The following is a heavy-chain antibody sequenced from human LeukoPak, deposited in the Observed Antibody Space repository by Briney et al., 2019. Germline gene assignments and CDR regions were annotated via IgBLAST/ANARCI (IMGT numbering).Heavy chain of an antibody. V-gene: IGHV3-23*01. CDR3: AKDLTTPGFYFDY. Sequence: AGGSLRLSCAGSGFTFTNSILSWVRQAPGKGLEWLSTFSGNDGYTYYADSVKGRFTISRDNSKNTLYLQMNSLRVEDTAVYYCAKDLTTPGFYFDYWGQGTLVTVSS. CDR2: FSGNDGYT. J-gene: IGHJ4*02. CDR1: GFTFTNSI. D-gene: IGHD1-14*01.